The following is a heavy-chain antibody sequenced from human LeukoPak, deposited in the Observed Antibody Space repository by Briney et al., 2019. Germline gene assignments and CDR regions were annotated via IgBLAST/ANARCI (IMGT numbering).Heavy chain of an antibody. D-gene: IGHD6-6*01. V-gene: IGHV3-30*03. CDR1: GFTFSSYG. J-gene: IGHJ3*01. CDR2: ISYDGSNK. CDR3: ARSSYSSSSSV. Sequence: GGSLRLSCAASGFTFSSYGMHWVRQAPGKGLEWVAVISYDGSNKYYADSVKGRFTISRDNSKNTLYLQMNSLRAEDAAVYYCARSSYSSSSSVWGQGTMVTVSS.